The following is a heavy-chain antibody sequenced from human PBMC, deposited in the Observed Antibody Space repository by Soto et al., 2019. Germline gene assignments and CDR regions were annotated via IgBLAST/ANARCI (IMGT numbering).Heavy chain of an antibody. D-gene: IGHD4-17*01. CDR2: IYYSGST. CDR3: ARRLQPRVTTYDAFDI. J-gene: IGHJ3*02. Sequence: QVQLQESGPGLVKPSETLSLTCTVSGGSISSYYWSWIRQPPGKGLEWIGYIYYSGSTNYNPSLKSRVTISVDTSKNQFSLKLSSVTAADTAVYYCARRLQPRVTTYDAFDIWGQGTMVTVSS. CDR1: GGSISSYY. V-gene: IGHV4-59*01.